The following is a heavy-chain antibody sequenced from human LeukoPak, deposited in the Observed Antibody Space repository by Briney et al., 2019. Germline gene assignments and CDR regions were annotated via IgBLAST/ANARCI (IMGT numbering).Heavy chain of an antibody. CDR3: ARHAGGDYVWGSYRPNWFDP. D-gene: IGHD3-16*02. Sequence: SETLSLTCAVYGGSFSGYYWSWIRQPPGKGLEWIGEINHSGSTNYNPSLKSRVTISVDTSKNQFSLKLSSVTAADTAVYYCARHAGGDYVWGSYRPNWFDPWGQGILVTVSS. CDR2: INHSGST. J-gene: IGHJ5*02. CDR1: GGSFSGYY. V-gene: IGHV4-34*01.